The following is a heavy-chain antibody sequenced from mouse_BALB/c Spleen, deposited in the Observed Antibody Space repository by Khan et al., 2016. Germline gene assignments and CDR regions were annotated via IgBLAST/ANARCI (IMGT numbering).Heavy chain of an antibody. CDR2: INPGSGGT. CDR1: GYAFTNYL. V-gene: IGHV1-54*01. J-gene: IGHJ3*01. CDR3: ARSDGYDVGYAY. D-gene: IGHD2-2*01. Sequence: VQLQESGAELVRPGTSVTVSCKASGYAFTNYLIEWVKQRPGQGLEWIGVINPGSGGTNYNEKFKGKATLTADKSSSTAYMQLSSLTSDDSAVFFCARSDGYDVGYAYWGQGTLVTVSA.